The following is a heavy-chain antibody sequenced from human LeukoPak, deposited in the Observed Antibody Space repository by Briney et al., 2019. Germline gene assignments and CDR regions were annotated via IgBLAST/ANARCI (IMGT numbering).Heavy chain of an antibody. CDR2: IRYDGSNK. Sequence: PGGSLRLSCAASGFTFSSYGMHWVRQAPGKGLEWVAFIRYDGSNKYYADSVKGRFTISRDNSKNTLYLQMNSLRAEDMAVYYCARARAESSSSWFDAFDIWGQGTMVTVSS. J-gene: IGHJ3*02. D-gene: IGHD6-13*01. V-gene: IGHV3-30*02. CDR3: ARARAESSSSWFDAFDI. CDR1: GFTFSSYG.